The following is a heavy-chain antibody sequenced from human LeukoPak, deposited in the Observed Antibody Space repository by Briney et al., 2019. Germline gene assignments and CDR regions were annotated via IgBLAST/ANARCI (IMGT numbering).Heavy chain of an antibody. D-gene: IGHD2-2*01. V-gene: IGHV3-30*18. Sequence: GGSLRLSCAASEFTFSSYGMHWVRQAPGKGLEWVAALSYDGGYKYYADSVKGRFTISRDNSKNTLDPQMNSLTAEDTAVYYCAKDPKYCSSTSCFPKYGMDVWGQGTTVTVSS. J-gene: IGHJ6*02. CDR3: AKDPKYCSSTSCFPKYGMDV. CDR2: LSYDGGYK. CDR1: EFTFSSYG.